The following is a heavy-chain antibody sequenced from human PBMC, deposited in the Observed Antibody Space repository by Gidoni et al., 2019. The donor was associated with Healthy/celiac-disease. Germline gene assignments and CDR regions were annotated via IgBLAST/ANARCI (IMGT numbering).Heavy chain of an antibody. Sequence: QVQLQQWGAGLLKPSETLSLTCAVDGGSFSGSYCSWIRQPPGKGLEWIGEINHSGSTNYNPSLKSRVTISVDTSKNQFSLKLSSVTAADTAVYYCARVSYCSSTSCYDGNFDYYYYGMDVWGQGTTVTVSS. CDR3: ARVSYCSSTSCYDGNFDYYYYGMDV. J-gene: IGHJ6*02. CDR2: INHSGST. V-gene: IGHV4-34*01. CDR1: GGSFSGSY. D-gene: IGHD2-2*01.